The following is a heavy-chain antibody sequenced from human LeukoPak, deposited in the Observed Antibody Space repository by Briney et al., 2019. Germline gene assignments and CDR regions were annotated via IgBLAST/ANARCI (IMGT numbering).Heavy chain of an antibody. J-gene: IGHJ4*02. D-gene: IGHD3-9*01. Sequence: GASLRLSCAASGFTFSNYAMSWVRQAAGKGREWVSAITGSGGNTYYADSVKGRFTISRDNSKNTVFLQMNSVRAEDTGVDYCAKWGDYDVLTGYYVSDYWGQGTLVTVSS. V-gene: IGHV3-23*01. CDR1: GFTFSNYA. CDR3: AKWGDYDVLTGYYVSDY. CDR2: ITGSGGNT.